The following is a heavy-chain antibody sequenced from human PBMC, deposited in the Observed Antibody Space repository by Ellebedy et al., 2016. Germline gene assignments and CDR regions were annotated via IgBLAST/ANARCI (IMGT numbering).Heavy chain of an antibody. CDR1: GYTFSKFG. V-gene: IGHV1-18*01. CDR3: ARVESRSDFFDF. Sequence: ASVKVSCKASGYTFSKFGVTWVRQAPGRGLEWMGWISSFGDNTHYTQIFQDRVVMTADSSTETAYMELKRLTTGDTAIYYCARVESRSDFFDFWGQGSLVTVSS. J-gene: IGHJ4*02. D-gene: IGHD3-3*01. CDR2: ISSFGDNT.